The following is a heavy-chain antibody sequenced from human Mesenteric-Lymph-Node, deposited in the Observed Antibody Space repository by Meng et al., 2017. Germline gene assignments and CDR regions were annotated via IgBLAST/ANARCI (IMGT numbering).Heavy chain of an antibody. D-gene: IGHD6-19*01. CDR1: GGSISSGDYY. V-gene: IGHV4-30-4*01. CDR2: IYSSGST. CDR3: ARIAVAGTFDY. Sequence: QVQLQESGPGLGKPSQTLSLTCTVSGGSISSGDYYWSWIRQPPGKGLEWIGYIYSSGSTYYNPSLKSRITISVDTSKNQFSLKLSSVTAADTAVYYCARIAVAGTFDYWGQGTLVTVSS. J-gene: IGHJ4*02.